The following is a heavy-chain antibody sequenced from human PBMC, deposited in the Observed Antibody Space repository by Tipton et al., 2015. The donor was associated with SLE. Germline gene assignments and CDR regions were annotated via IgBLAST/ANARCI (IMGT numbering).Heavy chain of an antibody. Sequence: WVRQAPGKGLEWIGYVYYSGTTSYNPSLKSRVTISVDTSMNQFSLRLRSVTAADTGVYYCAKDSSGYYHLDSWGQGTLVTVSS. V-gene: IGHV4-31*02. J-gene: IGHJ4*02. CDR2: VYYSGTT. D-gene: IGHD3-22*01. CDR3: AKDSSGYYHLDS.